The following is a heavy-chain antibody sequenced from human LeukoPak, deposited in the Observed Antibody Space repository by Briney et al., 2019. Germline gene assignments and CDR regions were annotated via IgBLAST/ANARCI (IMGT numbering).Heavy chain of an antibody. CDR1: GFTFSSYW. J-gene: IGHJ5*02. CDR3: ARVALSQGLDA. D-gene: IGHD3-10*01. CDR2: LNSDGSST. V-gene: IGHV3-74*01. Sequence: GGSLRLSCAASGFTFSSYWMHWVCQAPGKGLVWVSRLNSDGSSTVYADSVKGRFTISRDNAENKLYLQMNSLRVEDTAVYYCARVALSQGLDAWGQGTLVTVSS.